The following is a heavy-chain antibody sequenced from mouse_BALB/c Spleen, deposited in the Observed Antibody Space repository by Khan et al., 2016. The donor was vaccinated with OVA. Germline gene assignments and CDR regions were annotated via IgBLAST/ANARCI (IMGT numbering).Heavy chain of an antibody. CDR1: GFSLTSYG. J-gene: IGHJ3*01. CDR3: ARNYDYDEGLAY. D-gene: IGHD2-4*01. CDR2: IWSGGST. V-gene: IGHV2-2*02. Sequence: QVQLKESGSGLVQPSQSLSITCTVSGFSLTSYGVHWVRQSPGKGLEWLGVIWSGGSTDYNAAFISRLSISKDNSKSQAFFKMNSLQDNDTAIYYCARNYDYDEGLAYWGQGTLVTVSA.